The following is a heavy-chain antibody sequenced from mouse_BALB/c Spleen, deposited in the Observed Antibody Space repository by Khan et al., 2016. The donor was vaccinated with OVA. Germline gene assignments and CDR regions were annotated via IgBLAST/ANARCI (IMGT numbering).Heavy chain of an antibody. J-gene: IGHJ4*01. Sequence: VQLKESGPGLVAPSQSLSITCTVSGFSLTDYGVSWIRQPPGKGLEWLGVVWGGGIIYYNSALKSRLSISKDNSKSQVFLKMKSLQTNDTAMYYGAKGGWSYYFALDYWGQGTSVTVSS. V-gene: IGHV2-6-5*01. CDR1: GFSLTDYG. CDR2: VWGGGII. D-gene: IGHD2-3*01. CDR3: AKGGWSYYFALDY.